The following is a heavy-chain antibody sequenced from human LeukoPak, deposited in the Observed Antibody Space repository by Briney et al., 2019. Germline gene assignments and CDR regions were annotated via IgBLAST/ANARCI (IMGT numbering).Heavy chain of an antibody. CDR2: IGGSGGGA. J-gene: IGHJ4*02. Sequence: QPGGSLRLSCAASGFTFSSYAMTWVRQASGKGLEWVSVIGGSGGGAYYADSVKGRFTISRDISKNTLYLQMNSLRAEDTAVYYCAKDLGLAASGMRYYFDHWGQGILVTVSS. CDR3: AKDLGLAASGMRYYFDH. V-gene: IGHV3-23*01. CDR1: GFTFSSYA. D-gene: IGHD6-13*01.